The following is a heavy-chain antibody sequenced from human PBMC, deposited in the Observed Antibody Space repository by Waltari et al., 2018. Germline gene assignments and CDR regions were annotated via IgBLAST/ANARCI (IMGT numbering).Heavy chain of an antibody. D-gene: IGHD3-22*01. Sequence: EVQLLESGGGLVQPGGSLRLSCAPSGFSFRSFAMSWVRLATGKGLEWVSGISASGATTYYADSVKGRLTISRDNSKNTLFLQMNNLRAGDTDIYYCAKGGTSRYDNSGYYTPGFWGQGTLVTVSS. CDR1: GFSFRSFA. CDR2: ISASGATT. J-gene: IGHJ4*02. CDR3: AKGGTSRYDNSGYYTPGF. V-gene: IGHV3-23*01.